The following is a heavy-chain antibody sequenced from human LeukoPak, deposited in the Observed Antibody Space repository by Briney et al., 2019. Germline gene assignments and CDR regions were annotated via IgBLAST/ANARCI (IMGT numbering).Heavy chain of an antibody. V-gene: IGHV3-23*01. D-gene: IGHD2-2*01. CDR2: ISGSGGST. CDR1: GFTFSSYA. Sequence: GGSLRLSCAASGFTFSSYAMSWVRQAPGKGLEWVSAISGSGGSTYYADSVKGRFTISRDNAKNSLYLQMNSLRAEDTAVYYCARAPSSSRGYFQHWGQGTLVTVSS. J-gene: IGHJ1*01. CDR3: ARAPSSSRGYFQH.